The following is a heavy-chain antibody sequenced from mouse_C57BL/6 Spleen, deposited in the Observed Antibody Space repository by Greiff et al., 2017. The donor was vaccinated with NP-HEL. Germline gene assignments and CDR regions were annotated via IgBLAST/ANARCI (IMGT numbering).Heavy chain of an antibody. CDR2: ISSGSSTI. J-gene: IGHJ2*01. Sequence: EVQLQESGGGLVKPGGSLKLSCAASGFTFSDYGMHWVRQAPEKGLEWVAYISSGSSTIYYADTVKGRFTISRDNAKNTLFLQMTSLRSEDTAMYYCARNGSSFYYFDYWGQGTTLTVSS. D-gene: IGHD1-1*01. CDR3: ARNGSSFYYFDY. CDR1: GFTFSDYG. V-gene: IGHV5-17*01.